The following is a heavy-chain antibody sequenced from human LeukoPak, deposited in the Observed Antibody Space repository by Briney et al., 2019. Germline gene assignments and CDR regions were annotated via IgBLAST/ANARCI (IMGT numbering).Heavy chain of an antibody. CDR1: SESFSGYY. D-gene: IGHD4-17*01. CDR2: INHSGNT. Sequence: SETQSLTCALYSESFSGYYWSWIPRPRERGREGLGEINHSGNTNLNRSLKSRVTIPVDTSKNQFSLKLSSVAAADAAVYYCEREWDDYGDQPLDYWGQGTLITVSS. J-gene: IGHJ4*02. CDR3: EREWDDYGDQPLDY. V-gene: IGHV4-34*01.